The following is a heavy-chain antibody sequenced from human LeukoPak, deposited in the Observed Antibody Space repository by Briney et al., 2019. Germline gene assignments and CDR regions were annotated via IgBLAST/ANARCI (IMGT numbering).Heavy chain of an antibody. Sequence: ASVKVSCKASGYTFTGYYMHWVRQAPGQGLEWMGWINPNSGGTNYAQKFQGRVTMTRDTSISTAYMELSRLRSDDTAVYYCARDRAMVRGVINGPFDYWGQGTLVTVSS. CDR1: GYTFTGYY. V-gene: IGHV1-2*02. D-gene: IGHD3-10*01. CDR3: ARDRAMVRGVINGPFDY. J-gene: IGHJ4*02. CDR2: INPNSGGT.